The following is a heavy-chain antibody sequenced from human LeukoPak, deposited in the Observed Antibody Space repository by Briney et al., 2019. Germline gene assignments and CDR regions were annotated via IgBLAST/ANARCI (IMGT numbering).Heavy chain of an antibody. J-gene: IGHJ6*02. D-gene: IGHD3-10*01. Sequence: GRSLRLSCAASGFTFDDYAMHWVRQAPGKGLEWVSGISWNSGSIGYADSVKGRFTISRDNAKNSLYLQMSSLRAEDTALYYCAKDRARGSGSYYTPTPYYYYGMDVWGQGTTVTVSS. V-gene: IGHV3-9*01. CDR2: ISWNSGSI. CDR1: GFTFDDYA. CDR3: AKDRARGSGSYYTPTPYYYYGMDV.